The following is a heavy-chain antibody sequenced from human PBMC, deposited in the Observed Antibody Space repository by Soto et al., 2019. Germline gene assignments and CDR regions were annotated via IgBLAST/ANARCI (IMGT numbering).Heavy chain of an antibody. Sequence: EGVLLESGGGLVQPGGSLRHPCEVSGVAISFYSTSWVRPAPGKGLAMVASISGNGGTTYYAASGKGRFTFSRDNSNNTLYLQMHSLRAEATAIYFCSKGAEMLTIPFAYWGQGAQVTSSS. CDR2: ISGNGGTT. J-gene: IGHJ4*02. D-gene: IGHD3-3*01. CDR1: GVAISFYS. V-gene: IGHV3-23*01. CDR3: SKGAEMLTIPFAY.